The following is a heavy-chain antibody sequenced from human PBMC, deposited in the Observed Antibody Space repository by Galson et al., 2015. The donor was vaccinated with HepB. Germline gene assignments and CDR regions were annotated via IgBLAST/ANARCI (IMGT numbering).Heavy chain of an antibody. CDR2: ISAYNGNT. J-gene: IGHJ6*02. Sequence: SVKVSCKASGYTFTSYGISWVRQAPGQGLEWMGWISAYNGNTNYAQKLQGRVTTTTDTSTSTAYMELRSLRSDDTAVYYCATANPGHYYYYYGMDVWGQGTTVTVSS. V-gene: IGHV1-18*01. CDR3: ATANPGHYYYYYGMDV. CDR1: GYTFTSYG.